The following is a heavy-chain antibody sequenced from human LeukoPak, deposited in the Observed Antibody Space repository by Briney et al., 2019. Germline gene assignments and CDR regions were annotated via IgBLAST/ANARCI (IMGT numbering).Heavy chain of an antibody. CDR3: ARPPSGRFLEWLSPYYFDY. Sequence: GGSLRLSCAASGFTFRSYSMNWVRQAPGKGLEWVSSISSSSSYIYYADSVKGRFTISRDNAKNSLYLQMNSLRAEDTAVYYCARPPSGRFLEWLSPYYFDYWGQGTLVTVSS. V-gene: IGHV3-21*01. D-gene: IGHD3-3*01. J-gene: IGHJ4*02. CDR1: GFTFRSYS. CDR2: ISSSSSYI.